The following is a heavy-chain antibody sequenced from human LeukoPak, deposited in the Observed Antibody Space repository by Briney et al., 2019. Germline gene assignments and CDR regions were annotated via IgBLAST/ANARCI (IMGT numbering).Heavy chain of an antibody. J-gene: IGHJ4*02. D-gene: IGHD1-26*01. Sequence: SVTVSCTASGGTFSSYAISWVRQAPGQGLEWMGGINPIFGTANYAQKFQGRVTITADESTSTAYMELSSLRSEDTAVYYCVGATQWKNNFDYWGQGTLVTVSS. CDR1: GGTFSSYA. CDR2: INPIFGTA. CDR3: VGATQWKNNFDY. V-gene: IGHV1-69*01.